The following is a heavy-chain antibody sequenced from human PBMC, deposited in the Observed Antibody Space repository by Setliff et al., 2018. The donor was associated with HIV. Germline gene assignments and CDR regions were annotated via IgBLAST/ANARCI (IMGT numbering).Heavy chain of an antibody. Sequence: GESLKISCTGSGYSFTSYWISWVRQVPGKGLEWMGRIDPRDSYPNYSPSFQGHVTISDDKSINTAYLQWGSLQASDTAIYYCARVRSYRSAYSHYYLDFWGQGTEVTVSS. J-gene: IGHJ4*02. D-gene: IGHD3-22*01. CDR3: ARVRSYRSAYSHYYLDF. CDR1: GYSFTSYW. CDR2: IDPRDSYP. V-gene: IGHV5-10-1*01.